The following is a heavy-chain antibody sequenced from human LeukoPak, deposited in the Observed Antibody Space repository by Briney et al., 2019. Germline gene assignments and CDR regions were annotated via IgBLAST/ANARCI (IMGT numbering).Heavy chain of an antibody. CDR3: AAVYGDYANYYYGMDV. Sequence: SQTLSLTCAISGDSVSSNSAAWNWIRQSPSRGLEWLGKTYYRSKWYNDYAVSVKSRITINPDTSKNQFSLQLNSVTPEDTALYYCAAVYGDYANYYYGMDVWGQGTTVTVSS. V-gene: IGHV6-1*01. J-gene: IGHJ6*02. CDR2: TYYRSKWYN. CDR1: GDSVSSNSAA. D-gene: IGHD4-17*01.